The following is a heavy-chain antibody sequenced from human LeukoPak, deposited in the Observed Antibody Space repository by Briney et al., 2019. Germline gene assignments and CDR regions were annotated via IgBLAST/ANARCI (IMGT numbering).Heavy chain of an antibody. CDR1: GGSISSSSYY. J-gene: IGHJ4*02. D-gene: IGHD6-19*01. CDR3: ARDVSGWYGY. Sequence: SETLSLTCTVSGGSISSSSYYWGWIRQPPGKGLEWIGSIYYSGSTHYNPSLKSRVTISVDTSKNQFSLKLSSVTAADTAVYYCARDVSGWYGYWGQGTLVTVSS. V-gene: IGHV4-39*07. CDR2: IYYSGST.